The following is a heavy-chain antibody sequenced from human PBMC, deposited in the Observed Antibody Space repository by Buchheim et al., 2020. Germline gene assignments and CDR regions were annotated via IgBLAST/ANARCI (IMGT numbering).Heavy chain of an antibody. CDR3: ARAGYCSSTSCYSGRPADY. J-gene: IGHJ4*02. CDR1: GFTFSSYS. CDR2: ISSSSSTI. Sequence: EVQLVESGGGLVQPGGSLRLSCAASGFTFSSYSMNWVRQAPGKGLEWVSYISSSSSTIYYADSVKGRFTISRDNAKNSLYLQMNSLRAEDTAVYYCARAGYCSSTSCYSGRPADYWGQGTL. D-gene: IGHD2-2*02. V-gene: IGHV3-48*01.